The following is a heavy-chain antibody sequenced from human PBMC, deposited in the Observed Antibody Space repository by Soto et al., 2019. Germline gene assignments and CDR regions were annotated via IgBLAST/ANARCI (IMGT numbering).Heavy chain of an antibody. V-gene: IGHV1-8*01. Sequence: ASVKVSCKASGFSFTINDIHCVLQSPGHCLQWLGWMNTNLNATDSPNAFRGRVFMTWNTSISTAYLEVRELKYDDTAIYYCAREVVEGRSVWLDPWGQGTLVTVSS. D-gene: IGHD2-15*01. J-gene: IGHJ5*02. CDR3: AREVVEGRSVWLDP. CDR1: GFSFTIND. CDR2: MNTNLNAT.